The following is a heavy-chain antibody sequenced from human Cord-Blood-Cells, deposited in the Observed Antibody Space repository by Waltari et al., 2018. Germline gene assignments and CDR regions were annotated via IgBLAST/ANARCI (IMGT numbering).Heavy chain of an antibody. CDR2: ISYDGSNK. J-gene: IGHJ4*02. Sequence: QVQLVESGGGVVQPGRSLRLSCAASGFTVRSFAMHWVRQAPGKGLEWVAVISYDGSNKYYADSVKGRFTISRDNSKNTLYLQMNSLRAEDTAVYYCARDRWGSGRGPYYFDYWGQGTLVTVSS. CDR3: ARDRWGSGRGPYYFDY. V-gene: IGHV3-30-3*01. D-gene: IGHD3-10*01. CDR1: GFTVRSFA.